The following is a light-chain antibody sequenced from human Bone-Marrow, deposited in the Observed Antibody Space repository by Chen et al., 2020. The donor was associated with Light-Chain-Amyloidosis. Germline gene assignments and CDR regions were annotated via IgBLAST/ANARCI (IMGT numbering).Light chain of an antibody. CDR1: DLPTKY. CDR2: RDT. CDR3: QSADSSGTYEVI. J-gene: IGLJ2*01. Sequence: SYELTQPPSVSVSPGQTARITCSGDDLPTKYAYWYQQKTGQAPVLVIHRDTERPSGISGRFSGSRSGTTATLTISGVQAEDEADYHCQSADSSGTYEVIFGGGTKLTVL. V-gene: IGLV3-25*03.